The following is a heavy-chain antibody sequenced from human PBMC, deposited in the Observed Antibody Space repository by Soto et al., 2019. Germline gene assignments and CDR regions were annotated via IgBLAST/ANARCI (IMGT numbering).Heavy chain of an antibody. D-gene: IGHD4-17*01. CDR1: GYTFTGYY. V-gene: IGHV1-2*04. CDR2: INPNSGGT. Sequence: ASVKVSCKASGYTFTGYYMHWVRQAPGQGLEWMGWINPNSGGTNYAQKFQGWVTMTRDTSISTAYMELSRLRSDDTAVYYCARELSTVTNYGMDVWGQGTTVTVSS. J-gene: IGHJ6*02. CDR3: ARELSTVTNYGMDV.